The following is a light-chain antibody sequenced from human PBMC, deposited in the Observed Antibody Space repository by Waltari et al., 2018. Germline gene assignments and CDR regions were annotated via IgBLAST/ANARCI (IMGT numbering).Light chain of an antibody. CDR3: QQHRNWPIT. J-gene: IGKJ5*01. CDR1: QNVINF. Sequence: EIVLTQSPATLSLSPGERATLSCRASQNVINFLAWSQQKAGRAPRLLIYDTSKRATGVPTRFSGSGSGTDFTLTISSLEPEDFAVYYCQQHRNWPITFGQGTRLEIK. V-gene: IGKV3-11*01. CDR2: DTS.